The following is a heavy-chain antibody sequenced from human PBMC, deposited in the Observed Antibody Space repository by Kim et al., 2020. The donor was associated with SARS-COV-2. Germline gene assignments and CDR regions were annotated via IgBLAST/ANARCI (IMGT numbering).Heavy chain of an antibody. J-gene: IGHJ6*03. CDR3: AKSNFYYYMDV. Sequence: GGSLRLSCAASRFIFANYAMTWVRQAPGKGLEWVSGITANSDYTYYADSVQGRFTISRDNSQNTLYLQMTSLRADDTAIYYCAKSNFYYYMDVWGKGTTV. CDR2: ITANSDYT. CDR1: RFIFANYA. V-gene: IGHV3-23*01.